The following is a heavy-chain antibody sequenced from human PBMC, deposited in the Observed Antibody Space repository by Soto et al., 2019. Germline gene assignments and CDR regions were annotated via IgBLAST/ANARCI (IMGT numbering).Heavy chain of an antibody. Sequence: QLQLQESGSGLVKPSQTLSLTCAVSGGSISSGGYSWSWIRQPPGKSLEWIGYIYHSGSTYYNPSLKSRVNIAVDRPKTQFSLKLSYVAASVKAVYYCARVSDRWGQGTLVTVSS. J-gene: IGHJ5*02. CDR3: ARVSDR. CDR2: IYHSGST. CDR1: GGSISSGGYS. V-gene: IGHV4-30-2*01.